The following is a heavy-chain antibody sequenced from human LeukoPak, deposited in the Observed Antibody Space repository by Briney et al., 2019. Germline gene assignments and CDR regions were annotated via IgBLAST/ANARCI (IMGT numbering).Heavy chain of an antibody. CDR3: ARGYDSSGYYSNWFDP. CDR1: GDSISSDDHY. Sequence: SETLSLTCTVSGDSISSDDHYWSWIRQPAGKGLEWIGRFSASGNSNYNPSLKSRLTISVDTSKNQLSLKLSSVTAADTAVYYCARGYDSSGYYSNWFDPWAREPWSPSPQ. V-gene: IGHV4-61*02. J-gene: IGHJ5*02. D-gene: IGHD3-22*01. CDR2: FSASGNS.